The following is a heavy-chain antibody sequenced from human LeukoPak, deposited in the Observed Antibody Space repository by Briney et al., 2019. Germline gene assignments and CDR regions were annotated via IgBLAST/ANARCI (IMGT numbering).Heavy chain of an antibody. Sequence: GGSLRLSCAASGFTFSRYAMNWVRQAPGKGLEWVSYINTDSNDIHYADSVKGRFTISRDNATKKLYLQMNSLRAEDTAVYYCARDTFQPGLIDCWGQGSLVTVSS. V-gene: IGHV3-21*05. D-gene: IGHD2-2*01. J-gene: IGHJ4*02. CDR2: INTDSNDI. CDR3: ARDTFQPGLIDC. CDR1: GFTFSRYA.